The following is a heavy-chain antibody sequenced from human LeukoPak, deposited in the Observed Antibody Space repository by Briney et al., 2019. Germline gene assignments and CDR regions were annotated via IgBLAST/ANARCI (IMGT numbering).Heavy chain of an antibody. D-gene: IGHD3-3*02. Sequence: GGPQTLPCAPSVFTFSSQAKSWVRQAPGKGLEWVSATSRSGGSTYYADSVKGRFTISRDNSKNTLYLQMNSLRAEDTAVYYCAKEGDRISGGVFDYWGQGTLVTVSS. J-gene: IGHJ4*02. CDR3: AKEGDRISGGVFDY. V-gene: IGHV3-23*01. CDR1: VFTFSSQA. CDR2: TSRSGGST.